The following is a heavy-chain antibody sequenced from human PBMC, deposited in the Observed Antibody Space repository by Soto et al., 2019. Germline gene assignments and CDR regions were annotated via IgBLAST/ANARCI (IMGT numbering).Heavy chain of an antibody. CDR3: ARGYYGSGSYYYYYGMDV. J-gene: IGHJ6*02. D-gene: IGHD3-10*01. V-gene: IGHV4-30-2*01. CDR2: IYHSGST. Sequence: SETLSLTCAVSGGSISSGGYSWSWIRQPPGKGLEWIGYIYHSGSTYYNPSLKSRVTISVDRSKNQFSLKLSSVTAADTAVYYCARGYYGSGSYYYYYGMDVWGQGTTVTVSS. CDR1: GGSISSGGYS.